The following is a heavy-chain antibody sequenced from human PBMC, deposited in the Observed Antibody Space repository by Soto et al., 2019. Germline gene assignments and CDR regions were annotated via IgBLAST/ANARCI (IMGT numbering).Heavy chain of an antibody. CDR3: ARDPSLRSPPDY. J-gene: IGHJ4*02. CDR2: ISSTSAYT. CDR1: GFPFSDYY. V-gene: IGHV3-11*05. Sequence: QVQVVESGGGLVKPGGSLRLSCVASGFPFSDYYMTWIRQAPGKGLEWVAYISSTSAYTNYADSVKGRFTISRDNAKNTVYLQMNSLRDEDTAVYHCARDPSLRSPPDYWGQGTLVTVSS.